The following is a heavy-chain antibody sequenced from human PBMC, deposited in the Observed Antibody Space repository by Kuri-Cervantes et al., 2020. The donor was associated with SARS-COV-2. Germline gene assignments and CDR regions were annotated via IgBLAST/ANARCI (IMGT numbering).Heavy chain of an antibody. D-gene: IGHD1-26*01. CDR1: GGSFSGYY. CDR2: INHSGST. V-gene: IGHV4-34*01. Sequence: SETLSLTCAVYGGSFSGYYWSWIRQPPGKGLEWIGEINHSGSTNYNPSLKSRVTISVDTSKNQFSLKLSSVTAADTAVYYCARGWYPVGATILYYFDYWGQGTLVTGSS. CDR3: ARGWYPVGATILYYFDY. J-gene: IGHJ4*02.